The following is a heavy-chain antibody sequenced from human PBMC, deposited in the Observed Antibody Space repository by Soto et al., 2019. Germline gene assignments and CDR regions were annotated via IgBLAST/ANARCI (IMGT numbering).Heavy chain of an antibody. CDR1: GFTFSSCG. V-gene: IGHV3-30*18. J-gene: IGHJ4*02. CDR2: ISYDGSNK. Sequence: GGSLRLSCAASGFTFSSCGMHWVRQAPGKGLEWVAVISYDGSNKYYADSVKGRFTISRDNSKNTLYLQMNSLRAEDTAVYYCAKDRRIVVTAIIDYWGQGTLVTVSS. CDR3: AKDRRIVVTAIIDY. D-gene: IGHD2-21*02.